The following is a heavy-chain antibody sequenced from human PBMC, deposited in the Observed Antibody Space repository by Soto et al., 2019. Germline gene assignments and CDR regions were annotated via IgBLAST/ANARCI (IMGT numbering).Heavy chain of an antibody. Sequence: SETLSLTCTVSGGSISSYYWSWIRQPPGKGLEWIGYIYYSGSTNYNPSLKSRVTISVDTSKNQFSLKLSFVTAADTAVYYCARRYGANFDYWGQGTLVTVSS. CDR3: ARRYGANFDY. V-gene: IGHV4-59*08. CDR1: GGSISSYY. CDR2: IYYSGST. D-gene: IGHD4-17*01. J-gene: IGHJ4*02.